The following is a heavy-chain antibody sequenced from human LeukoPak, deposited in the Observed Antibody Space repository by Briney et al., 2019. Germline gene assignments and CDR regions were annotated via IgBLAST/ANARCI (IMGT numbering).Heavy chain of an antibody. J-gene: IGHJ4*02. Sequence: GGSLRLSCAASGFTFSSYAMSWVRQAPGKGLEWVSAISGSGGSTYYADSVKGRFTISRDNSKNTLNLQMNSLRAEYTAVYYCAKDRPRMIVGFTIFDYGARGPPVTVPS. CDR2: ISGSGGST. CDR3: AKDRPRMIVGFTIFDY. CDR1: GFTFSSYA. V-gene: IGHV3-23*01. D-gene: IGHD1-26*01.